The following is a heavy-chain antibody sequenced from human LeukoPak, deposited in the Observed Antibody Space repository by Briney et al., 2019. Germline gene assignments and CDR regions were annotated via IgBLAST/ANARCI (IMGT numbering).Heavy chain of an antibody. D-gene: IGHD3-3*01. V-gene: IGHV3-48*03. J-gene: IGHJ4*02. CDR3: ARSFFGVVPSFDY. CDR2: ISSGSAI. CDR1: GLTLSSFE. Sequence: GGSLRLSCAASGLTLSSFEMNWVRQAPGKGLEWVSYISSGSAIWYADSVKGRFTISRDNAKNSLYLQMNSLRAEDTAVYYCARSFFGVVPSFDYWGQGTLVTVSP.